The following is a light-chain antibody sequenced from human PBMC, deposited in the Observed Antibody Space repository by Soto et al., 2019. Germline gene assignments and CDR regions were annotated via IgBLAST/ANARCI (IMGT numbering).Light chain of an antibody. CDR1: QSVSSGY. CDR2: GAS. CDR3: QHYGSSPLT. J-gene: IGKJ4*01. V-gene: IGKV3-20*01. Sequence: EIVLTQSPGTLSLSPGERATLSCRASQSVSSGYLAWYQQKPGQAPRLLIYGASSRATGIPYRFSGNGSGTVFPLTISRLEPEDFAVYYCQHYGSSPLTFGGGTKVEIK.